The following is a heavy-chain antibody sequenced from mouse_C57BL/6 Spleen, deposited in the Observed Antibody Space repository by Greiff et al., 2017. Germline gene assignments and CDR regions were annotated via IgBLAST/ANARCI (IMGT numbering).Heavy chain of an antibody. Sequence: EVKVVESGGGLVKPGGSLKLSCAASGFTFSDYGMHWVRQAPEKGLEWVAYISSGSSTIYYADTVKGRFTISRDNAKNTLFLQMTSLRSEDTAMYYCARPYDYVWYFDVWGTGTTVTVSS. CDR2: ISSGSSTI. J-gene: IGHJ1*03. V-gene: IGHV5-17*01. CDR3: ARPYDYVWYFDV. CDR1: GFTFSDYG. D-gene: IGHD2-4*01.